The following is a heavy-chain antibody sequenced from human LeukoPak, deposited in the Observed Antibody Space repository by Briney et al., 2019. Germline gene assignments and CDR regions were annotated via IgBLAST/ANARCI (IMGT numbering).Heavy chain of an antibody. CDR1: GGSISPYY. D-gene: IGHD2-15*01. Sequence: SETLSLTCSVSGGSISPYYWNWIRQPPGKGLEWIGYIYYSGSTHYNPSLKSRVTISLDTSKNQFSLKLSSVTAADTAVYYCARDSVVALGGAFDIWGQGTMVTVSS. CDR3: ARDSVVALGGAFDI. J-gene: IGHJ3*02. V-gene: IGHV4-59*01. CDR2: IYYSGST.